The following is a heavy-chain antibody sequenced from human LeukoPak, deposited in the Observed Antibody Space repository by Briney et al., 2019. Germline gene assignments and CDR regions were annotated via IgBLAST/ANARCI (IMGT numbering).Heavy chain of an antibody. CDR2: ISYDGSNK. J-gene: IGHJ6*03. D-gene: IGHD3-3*01. V-gene: IGHV3-30-3*01. Sequence: PGGSLRLSCAASGFTVSSNYMSWVRQAPGKGLEWVAVISYDGSNKYYADSVKGRFTISRDNSKNTLYLQMNSLRAEDTAVYYCARDPAYDFWSGYYKGGVDYYYYYMDVWGKGTTVTVSS. CDR1: GFTVSSNY. CDR3: ARDPAYDFWSGYYKGGVDYYYYYMDV.